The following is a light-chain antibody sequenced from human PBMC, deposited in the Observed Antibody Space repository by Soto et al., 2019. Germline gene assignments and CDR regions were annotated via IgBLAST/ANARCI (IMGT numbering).Light chain of an antibody. Sequence: QSALTQPASVSGSPGQSITISCTGTSSDVGGYNYVSWYQQHPGKAPKLMIYDVSNRPSGVSNRFSGSKSGNTASLTISGPQAEDEAYYYCSSYTSSSTPYVFGTGTKLTVL. CDR1: SSDVGGYNY. CDR2: DVS. CDR3: SSYTSSSTPYV. J-gene: IGLJ1*01. V-gene: IGLV2-14*03.